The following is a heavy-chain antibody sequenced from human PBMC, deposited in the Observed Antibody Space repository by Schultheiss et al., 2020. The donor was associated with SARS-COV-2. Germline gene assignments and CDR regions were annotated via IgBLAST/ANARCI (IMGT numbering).Heavy chain of an antibody. CDR2: INHSGST. CDR1: GGSISGYY. D-gene: IGHD3-3*01. V-gene: IGHV4-34*01. CDR3: ARVSFGITIFGVVHRGPWD. Sequence: SQTLSLTCTVSGGSISGYYWSWIRQPPGKGLEWIGEINHSGSTNYNPSLKSRVTISVDTSKNQFSLKLSSVTAADTAVYYCARVSFGITIFGVVHRGPWDWGQGTLVTVSS. J-gene: IGHJ4*02.